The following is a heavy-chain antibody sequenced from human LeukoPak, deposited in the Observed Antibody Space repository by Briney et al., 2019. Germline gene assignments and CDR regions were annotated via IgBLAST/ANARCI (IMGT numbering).Heavy chain of an antibody. D-gene: IGHD3-3*01. J-gene: IGHJ5*02. CDR3: ARDLRDYDFWSGYYIGWFDP. CDR2: INPNSGGT. CDR1: GYTITGYY. V-gene: IGHV1-2*02. Sequence: ASVKVSCKASGYTITGYYFHWVRQAPGQGLEWMGWINPNSGGTNYAQKLQGRVTMTTDTSTSTAYMELRSLRSDDTAVYYCARDLRDYDFWSGYYIGWFDPWGQGTLVTVSS.